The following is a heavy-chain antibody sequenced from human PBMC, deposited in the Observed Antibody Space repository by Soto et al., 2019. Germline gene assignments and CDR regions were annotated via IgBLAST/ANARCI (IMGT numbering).Heavy chain of an antibody. CDR2: IIPIFGTA. J-gene: IGHJ4*01. CDR3: ARATDYSSSLYYFDY. Sequence: AVKVSCKASGGTFSSYAISSVRQAPGQGLEWMGGIIPIFGTANYAQKFQGRVTITADESTSTAYMELSSLRSEDTGGYYCARATDYSSSLYYFDYWGHGTLVTVSS. V-gene: IGHV1-69*13. CDR1: GGTFSSYA. D-gene: IGHD6-13*01.